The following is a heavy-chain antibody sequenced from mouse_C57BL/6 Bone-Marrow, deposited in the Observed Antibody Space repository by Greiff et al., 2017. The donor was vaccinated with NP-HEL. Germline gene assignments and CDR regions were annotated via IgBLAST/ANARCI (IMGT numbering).Heavy chain of an antibody. J-gene: IGHJ1*03. Sequence: EVKLMESGGDLVKPGGSLKLSCAASGFTFSSYGMSWVRQTPDKRLEWVATISSGGSYTYYPDSVKGRFTISRDNAKNTLYLQMSSLKSEDTAMYYCARHYYGSSYPWYFDVWGTGTTVTVSS. CDR3: ARHYYGSSYPWYFDV. CDR1: GFTFSSYG. V-gene: IGHV5-6*01. D-gene: IGHD1-1*01. CDR2: ISSGGSYT.